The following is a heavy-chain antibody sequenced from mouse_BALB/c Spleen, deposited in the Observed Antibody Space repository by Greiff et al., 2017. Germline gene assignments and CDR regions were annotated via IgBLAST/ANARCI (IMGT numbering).Heavy chain of an antibody. Sequence: EVKVVESGGGLVKPGGSLKLSCAASGFTFSSYAMSWVRQTPEKRLEWVASISSGGSTYYPDSVKGRFTISRDNARNILYLEMSSLRSEDTAMYYCARGYYGLAYWGQGTLVTVSA. CDR3: ARGYYGLAY. CDR1: GFTFSSYA. D-gene: IGHD2-1*01. J-gene: IGHJ3*01. V-gene: IGHV5-6-5*01. CDR2: ISSGGST.